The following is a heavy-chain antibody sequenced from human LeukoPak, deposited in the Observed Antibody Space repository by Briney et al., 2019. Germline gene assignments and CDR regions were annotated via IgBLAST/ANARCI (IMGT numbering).Heavy chain of an antibody. J-gene: IGHJ4*02. CDR2: ISTGSTTI. V-gene: IGHV3-48*04. Sequence: GGSLRLSCAASGFTFSSYAMNWVRQAPGKGLEWVSYISTGSTTIYYADSVKGRFTISRDNAKYSLYLQMNSLRAEDTAVYYCAREVGAIDHWGQGTLVTVSS. CDR3: AREVGAIDH. D-gene: IGHD1-26*01. CDR1: GFTFSSYA.